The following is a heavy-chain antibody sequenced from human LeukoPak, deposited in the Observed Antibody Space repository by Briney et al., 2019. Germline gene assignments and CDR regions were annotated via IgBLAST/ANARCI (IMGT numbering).Heavy chain of an antibody. V-gene: IGHV5-51*01. J-gene: IGHJ3*02. D-gene: IGHD5-18*01. CDR2: IYPGDSDT. CDR1: GYSFTSYW. Sequence: KPGESLKISCKGSGYSFTSYWIGWAGQMPGKGLDWMGIIYPGDSDTRYSPSFQGQVTNSADKSISTAYLQWSSLKASDTAMYYCAREDTAMSEDAFDIWGQGTMVTVSS. CDR3: AREDTAMSEDAFDI.